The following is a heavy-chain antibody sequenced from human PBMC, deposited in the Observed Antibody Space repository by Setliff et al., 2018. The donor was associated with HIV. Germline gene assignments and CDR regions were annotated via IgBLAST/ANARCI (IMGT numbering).Heavy chain of an antibody. CDR2: ISPYNGDT. J-gene: IGHJ1*01. D-gene: IGHD3-22*01. CDR1: GYRFNTYG. V-gene: IGHV1-18*01. CDR3: VRGVTRDISGYYRDEYFKH. Sequence: ASVKVSCKASGYRFNTYGISWVRQAPGQGLEWMGWISPYNGDTRFAQSLQGRVTLTTDTSTNTAYMEMRTLRSDDTAVYYCVRGVTRDISGYYRDEYFKHWGQGTPVTVSS.